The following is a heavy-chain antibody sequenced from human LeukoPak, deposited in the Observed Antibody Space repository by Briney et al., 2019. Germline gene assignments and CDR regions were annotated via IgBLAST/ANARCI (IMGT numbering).Heavy chain of an antibody. V-gene: IGHV4-30-2*01. CDR1: GGSISSGGYS. CDR2: IYHSGST. Sequence: PSQTLSLTRAVSGGSISSGGYSWSWIRQPPGKGLEWIGYIYHSGSTYYNPSLKSRVTISVDRSKNQFSLKLSSVTAADTAVYYCASTLSSSWYGVDYFDYWGQGTLVTVSS. D-gene: IGHD6-13*01. CDR3: ASTLSSSWYGVDYFDY. J-gene: IGHJ4*02.